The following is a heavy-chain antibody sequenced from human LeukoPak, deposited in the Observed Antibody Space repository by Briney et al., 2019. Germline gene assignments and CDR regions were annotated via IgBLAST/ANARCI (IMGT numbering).Heavy chain of an antibody. D-gene: IGHD5-18*01. CDR3: ARVADTAMVRATYYCMDV. V-gene: IGHV4-4*07. CDR2: IYTSGST. Sequence: SETLSLTCTVSGGSISSYYWSWIRQPAGKGLEWIGRIYTSGSTNYNPSLKSRVTISVDKSKNQFSLKLSSVTAADTAVYYCARVADTAMVRATYYCMDVWGKGTTVTVSS. CDR1: GGSISSYY. J-gene: IGHJ6*03.